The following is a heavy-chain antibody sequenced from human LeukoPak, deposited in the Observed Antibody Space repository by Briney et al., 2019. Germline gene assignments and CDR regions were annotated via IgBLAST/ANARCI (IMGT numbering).Heavy chain of an antibody. J-gene: IGHJ4*02. CDR2: IKQDGSEK. CDR3: ARDQDSSGYIPYY. Sequence: PGGSLRLSCAASGFTFSSYWMSWVRQAPGKGLEWVANIKQDGSEKYYVDSVKGRFTISRDNAKNSLYLQMNSLRAEDTALYYCARDQDSSGYIPYYWGQGTLVTVSS. D-gene: IGHD3-22*01. V-gene: IGHV3-7*05. CDR1: GFTFSSYW.